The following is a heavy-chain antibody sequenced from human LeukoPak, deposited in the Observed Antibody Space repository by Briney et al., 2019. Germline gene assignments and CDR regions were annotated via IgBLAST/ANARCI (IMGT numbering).Heavy chain of an antibody. D-gene: IGHD6-25*01. CDR1: GYTFTGYY. Sequence: ASVKVSCKASGYTFTGYYMHWVRQAPGQGLEWMGWINPNSGGTNYAQKFQGRVTMTRETSISTAYMELSRLRSDDTAVYYCAREWAAMGNFYFDYWGQGTLVTVSS. CDR2: INPNSGGT. J-gene: IGHJ4*02. V-gene: IGHV1-2*02. CDR3: AREWAAMGNFYFDY.